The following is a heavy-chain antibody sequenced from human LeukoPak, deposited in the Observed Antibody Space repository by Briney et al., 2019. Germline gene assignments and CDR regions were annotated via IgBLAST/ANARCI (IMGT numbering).Heavy chain of an antibody. D-gene: IGHD6-13*01. Sequence: ASVKVSCKASGYTFTSYGISWVRQAPGQGLEWMGWISAYNGNTNYAQKLQGRVTMTTDTSTSTAYMELRSLRSDDTAVYYCARLRYSGSWYGDPYYYYYYMDVWGKGTTVTVSS. CDR1: GYTFTSYG. V-gene: IGHV1-18*01. J-gene: IGHJ6*03. CDR2: ISAYNGNT. CDR3: ARLRYSGSWYGDPYYYYYYMDV.